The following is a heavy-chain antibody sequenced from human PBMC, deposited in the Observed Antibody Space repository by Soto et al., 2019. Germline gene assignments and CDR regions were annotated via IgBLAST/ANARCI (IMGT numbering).Heavy chain of an antibody. CDR2: TSKDGINT. CDR1: AFTLSKFA. Sequence: QVPLVESGGGVVRPGRSLRLSCAASAFTLSKFAMHWVRQAPGKGLEWVAVTSKDGINTYYADSVKGRFTISRDNSKSTIYLQMNSLRTEDTALYYCARGNMDVWGQGTTVTVSS. CDR3: ARGNMDV. J-gene: IGHJ6*02. V-gene: IGHV3-30-3*01. D-gene: IGHD1-1*01.